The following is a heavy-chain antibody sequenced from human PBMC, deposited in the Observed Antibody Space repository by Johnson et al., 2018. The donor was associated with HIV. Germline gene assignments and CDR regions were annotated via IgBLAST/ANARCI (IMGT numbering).Heavy chain of an antibody. CDR1: GFSISNYA. Sequence: VQLVESGGGVVQPGRSLRLACVTSGFSISNYAMHCVRQAPGKGLEWVAVISNDGSFQYYTDSVKGRFTISRDNYKNTVFLQMNSLRSDDTAVYVCARDQAYRSSWAFSFDICGEETMVSVSS. CDR2: ISNDGSFQ. D-gene: IGHD6-13*01. V-gene: IGHV3-30*04. CDR3: ARDQAYRSSWAFSFDI. J-gene: IGHJ3*02.